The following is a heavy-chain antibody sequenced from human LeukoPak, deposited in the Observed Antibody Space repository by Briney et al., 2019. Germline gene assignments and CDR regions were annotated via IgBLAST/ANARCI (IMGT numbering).Heavy chain of an antibody. CDR3: ARDRSGAVAGTKSFDY. CDR1: GFTFSSYG. D-gene: IGHD6-19*01. J-gene: IGHJ4*02. CDR2: ISSDGSNK. V-gene: IGHV3-30*03. Sequence: GGSLRLSCAASGFTFSSYGSHWVRQAPGKGLEWVAVISSDGSNKYYADSVKGRFTISRDNSKNTLYLQMNSLRAEDTAVYYCARDRSGAVAGTKSFDYWGQGTLVTVSS.